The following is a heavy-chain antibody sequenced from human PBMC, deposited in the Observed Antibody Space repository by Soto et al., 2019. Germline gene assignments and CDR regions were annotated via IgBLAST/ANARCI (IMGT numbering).Heavy chain of an antibody. V-gene: IGHV3-23*01. CDR2: ISGSGGST. CDR3: AKDEYSSSGSTFDI. D-gene: IGHD6-6*01. CDR1: GFTFSSYA. J-gene: IGHJ3*02. Sequence: PGGSLRLCCAASGFTFSSYAVSWVRQAPGKGLEWVSAISGSGGSTYYADSVKGRFTISRDNSKNTLYLQMNSLRAEDTAVYYCAKDEYSSSGSTFDIWGQGTMVTVSS.